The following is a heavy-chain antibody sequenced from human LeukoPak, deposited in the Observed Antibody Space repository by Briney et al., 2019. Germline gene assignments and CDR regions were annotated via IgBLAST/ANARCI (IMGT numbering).Heavy chain of an antibody. D-gene: IGHD1-26*01. CDR1: GFTFSDHF. Sequence: GGSLRLSCAASGFTFSDHFLDWVRQAPGKGLEWVGRTRNKANSYITEYASSVKCTFPISRDDSKNSLYRPMSSLKTADTAMYYCASIRGTFGYWGQGTLVSVSS. CDR2: TRNKANSYIT. CDR3: ASIRGTFGY. J-gene: IGHJ4*02. V-gene: IGHV3-72*01.